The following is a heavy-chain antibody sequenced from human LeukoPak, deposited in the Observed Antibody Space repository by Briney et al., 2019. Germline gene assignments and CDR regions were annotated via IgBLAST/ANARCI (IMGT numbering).Heavy chain of an antibody. J-gene: IGHJ4*02. Sequence: PGGSLRLSCAASGFTFSSYWMSWVRQAPGKGLEWVANIKQDGSERYYVDSVKGRFTISRDNAKNSLYLQMNSLRAEDTAVYYCARDGYDSSGYYYWDWGQGTLVTVSS. D-gene: IGHD3-22*01. CDR3: ARDGYDSSGYYYWD. CDR1: GFTFSSYW. V-gene: IGHV3-7*01. CDR2: IKQDGSER.